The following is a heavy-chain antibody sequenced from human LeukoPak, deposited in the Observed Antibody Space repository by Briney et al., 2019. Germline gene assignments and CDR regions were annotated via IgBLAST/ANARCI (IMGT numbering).Heavy chain of an antibody. Sequence: SETLSLTCTVSGGSISYYYWSWIRQPPGKGLEWIGYIYYSGSISYNPSLKSRVTISLDTSKNRFSLKLSSVTAADTAVYYCARSAYSSGWFEFDYWGQGTLVTVSS. CDR2: IYYSGSI. CDR3: ARSAYSSGWFEFDY. J-gene: IGHJ4*02. CDR1: GGSISYYY. V-gene: IGHV4-59*08. D-gene: IGHD6-19*01.